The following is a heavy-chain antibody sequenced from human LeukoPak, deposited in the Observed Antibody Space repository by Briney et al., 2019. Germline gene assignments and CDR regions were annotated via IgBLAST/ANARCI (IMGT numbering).Heavy chain of an antibody. V-gene: IGHV4-4*09. J-gene: IGHJ4*02. CDR1: GGSISSYY. D-gene: IGHD6-6*01. CDR3: ARSSSAGHFDY. Sequence: SATLSFTCTVSGGSISSYYWSWIRQPPGKGLEWIVYIYTSGSTNYNPSLKSRVTISVDTSKNQFSLKLSSVTAADTAVYYCARSSSAGHFDYWGQGTLVTVSS. CDR2: IYTSGST.